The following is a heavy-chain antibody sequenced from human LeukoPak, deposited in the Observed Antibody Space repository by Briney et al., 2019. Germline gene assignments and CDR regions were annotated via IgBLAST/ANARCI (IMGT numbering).Heavy chain of an antibody. CDR2: IIPIFGTA. Sequence: GASVKVSCKASGGTFSSYAISWVRQAPGQGLEWMGGIIPIFGTANYAQKLQGRVTMTTDTSTSTAYMELRSLRSDDTAVYYCARVGVAYAFDIWGQGTMVTVSS. V-gene: IGHV1-69*05. D-gene: IGHD3-16*01. CDR1: GGTFSSYA. J-gene: IGHJ3*02. CDR3: ARVGVAYAFDI.